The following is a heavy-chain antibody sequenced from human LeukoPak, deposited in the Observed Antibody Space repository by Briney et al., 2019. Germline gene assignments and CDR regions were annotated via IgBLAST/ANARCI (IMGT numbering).Heavy chain of an antibody. CDR1: GFTFSSYA. CDR2: ISSSSYI. V-gene: IGHV3-21*01. Sequence: GGSLRLSCAASGFTFSSYAMSWVRQAPGKGLEWVSSISSSSYIYYADSVKGRFTISRDNAKNSLYLQMNSLRAEDTAVYYCASYDAAGFDYWGQGTLVTVSS. D-gene: IGHD5-12*01. J-gene: IGHJ4*02. CDR3: ASYDAAGFDY.